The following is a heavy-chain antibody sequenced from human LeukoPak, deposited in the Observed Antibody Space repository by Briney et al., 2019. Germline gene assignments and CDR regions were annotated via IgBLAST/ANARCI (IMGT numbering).Heavy chain of an antibody. V-gene: IGHV4-38-2*02. CDR3: ARDLRGFYCSGGSCYGWFDP. Sequence: SETLSLTCTVSGGSISSGYYWGWIRQPPGKGLEWTGSIYHSGSTYYNPSLKSRVTILVDTSKNQFSLKLSSVTAADTAVYYCARDLRGFYCSGGSCYGWFDPWGQGTLVTVSS. CDR2: IYHSGST. CDR1: GGSISSGYY. D-gene: IGHD2-15*01. J-gene: IGHJ5*02.